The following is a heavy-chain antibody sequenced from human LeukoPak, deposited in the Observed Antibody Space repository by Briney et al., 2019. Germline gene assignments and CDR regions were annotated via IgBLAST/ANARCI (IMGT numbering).Heavy chain of an antibody. V-gene: IGHV4-61*01. CDR1: GGSVSSGSYY. J-gene: IGHJ4*02. CDR2: INHSGST. D-gene: IGHD3-22*01. Sequence: SETLSLTCTVSGGSVSSGSYYWSWIRQPPGKGLEWIGEINHSGSTNYNPSLKSRVTISVDTSKNQFSLKLSSVTAADTAVYYCARGFPIVVVTRASYYFDYWGQGTLVTVSS. CDR3: ARGFPIVVVTRASYYFDY.